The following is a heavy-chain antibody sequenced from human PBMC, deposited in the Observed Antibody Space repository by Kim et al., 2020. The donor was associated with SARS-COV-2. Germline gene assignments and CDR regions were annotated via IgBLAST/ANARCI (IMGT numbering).Heavy chain of an antibody. Sequence: GGSLRLSCAASGFTFSSYAMHWVRQAPGKGLEWVAVISYDGSNKYYADSVKGRFTISRDNSKNTLYLQMNSLRAEDTAVYYCARDWNDFWSGYYHGNYFDYWGQGTLVTVSS. CDR2: ISYDGSNK. J-gene: IGHJ4*02. CDR1: GFTFSSYA. CDR3: ARDWNDFWSGYYHGNYFDY. D-gene: IGHD3-3*01. V-gene: IGHV3-30*04.